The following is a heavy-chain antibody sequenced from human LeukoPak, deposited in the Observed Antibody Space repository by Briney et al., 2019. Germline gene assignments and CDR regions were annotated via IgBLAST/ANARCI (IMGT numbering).Heavy chain of an antibody. D-gene: IGHD4-17*01. CDR1: GYTLTSYS. J-gene: IGHJ5*02. V-gene: IGHV1-18*01. Sequence: ASVKVSCKASGYTLTSYSISWVRQAPGQGLEWMGWISAYNGNTNYAQKLQGRVTMTTDTSTSTAYMELRSLRSDDTAVYYCARSIAGDYVEWFDPWGQGTLVTVSS. CDR3: ARSIAGDYVEWFDP. CDR2: ISAYNGNT.